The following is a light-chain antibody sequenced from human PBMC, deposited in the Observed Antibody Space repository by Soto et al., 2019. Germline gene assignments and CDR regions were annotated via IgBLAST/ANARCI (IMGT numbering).Light chain of an antibody. Sequence: QSVLSQPASVSGSPGQSVTISCTGTSSDVGGFEYVSWYQHQPGKAPKLIIYDVTKRPSWVSNRFSGSTSGNTASLTISGIQAEDEGDYYCGSITRSSTSVFGTGTKLTVL. V-gene: IGLV2-14*01. CDR2: DVT. J-gene: IGLJ1*01. CDR3: GSITRSSTSV. CDR1: SSDVGGFEY.